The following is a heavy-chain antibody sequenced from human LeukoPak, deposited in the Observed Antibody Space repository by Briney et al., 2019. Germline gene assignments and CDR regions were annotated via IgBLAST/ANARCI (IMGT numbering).Heavy chain of an antibody. CDR2: IYYSGST. Sequence: PSETLPLTCAVYGGSFSGYYWSWIRQPPGKGLEWIGYIYYSGSTNYNASLKSRVTISVDTSKNQFSLKLNSVTAADTAVYYCAATSYYGSGTYDYWGQGSLVTVSS. V-gene: IGHV4-59*08. CDR3: AATSYYGSGTYDY. CDR1: GGSFSGYY. J-gene: IGHJ4*02. D-gene: IGHD3-10*01.